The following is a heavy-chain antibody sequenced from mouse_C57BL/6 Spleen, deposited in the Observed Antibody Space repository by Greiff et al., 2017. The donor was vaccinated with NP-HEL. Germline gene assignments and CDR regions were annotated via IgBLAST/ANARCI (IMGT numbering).Heavy chain of an antibody. CDR3: ARYDYDFDY. J-gene: IGHJ2*01. CDR1: GYSITSGYY. Sequence: EVQLKESGPGLVKPSQSLSLTCSVTGYSITSGYYWNWIRQFPGNKLEWMGYISYDGSNNYNPSLKNRISITRDTSKNQFFLKLNSVTTEDTATYYCARYDYDFDYWGQGTTLTVSS. V-gene: IGHV3-6*01. D-gene: IGHD2-4*01. CDR2: ISYDGSN.